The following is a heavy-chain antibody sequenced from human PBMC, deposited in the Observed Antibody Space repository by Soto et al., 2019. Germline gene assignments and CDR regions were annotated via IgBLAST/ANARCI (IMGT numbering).Heavy chain of an antibody. D-gene: IGHD2-2*02. Sequence: ASVKVSCKASGYSFPSYYMHWVRQAPGQGLEWMGIINPSGGSTSYAQKFQGRVTMTRDTSTSTVYMELSSLRSEDTAVYYCARDRCSSTSCYTLYYYYYGMDVWGQGTTVTVS. CDR1: GYSFPSYY. V-gene: IGHV1-46*01. CDR3: ARDRCSSTSCYTLYYYYYGMDV. CDR2: INPSGGST. J-gene: IGHJ6*02.